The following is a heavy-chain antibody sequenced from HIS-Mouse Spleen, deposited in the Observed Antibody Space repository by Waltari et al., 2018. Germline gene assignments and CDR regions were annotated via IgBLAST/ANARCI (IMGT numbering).Heavy chain of an antibody. V-gene: IGHV3-30*18. D-gene: IGHD6-19*01. J-gene: IGHJ4*02. CDR1: GFTFSTSG. Sequence: QVQLVESGGGVVQPGRSLRLSCAASGFTFSTSGRHWVRQAPGKGLEWVAVISYDGSNKYYADSVKGRFTISRDNSKNTLYLQMNSLRAEDTAVYYCAKVSSGWLDYWGQGTLVTVSS. CDR3: AKVSSGWLDY. CDR2: ISYDGSNK.